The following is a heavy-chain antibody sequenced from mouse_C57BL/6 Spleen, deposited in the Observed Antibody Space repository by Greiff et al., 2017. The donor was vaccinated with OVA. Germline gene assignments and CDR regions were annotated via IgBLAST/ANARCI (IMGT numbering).Heavy chain of an antibody. Sequence: VQLQQSGPELVKPGASVKISCKASGYSFTGYYMNWVKQSPEKSLEWIGEINPSTGGTTYNQKFKAKATLTVDKSSSTAYMQLKSLTSEDSAVYYCAREENYSNFFDYWGQGTTRTVSS. J-gene: IGHJ2*01. CDR3: AREENYSNFFDY. CDR2: INPSTGGT. V-gene: IGHV1-42*01. D-gene: IGHD2-5*01. CDR1: GYSFTGYY.